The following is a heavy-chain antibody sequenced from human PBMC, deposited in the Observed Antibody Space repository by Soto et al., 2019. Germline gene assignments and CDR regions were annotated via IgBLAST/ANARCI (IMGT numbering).Heavy chain of an antibody. CDR2: IYPGDSDT. Sequence: PGESLKISCKGSGYSFTSYWIGWVRQMPGKGLEWMGIIYPGDSDTRYSPSFQGQVTISADKSISTAYLQWSSLKASDTAIYYCASGRFGEEAGYYGMDVWGQGTTVTVSS. CDR1: GYSFTSYW. V-gene: IGHV5-51*01. D-gene: IGHD3-10*01. CDR3: ASGRFGEEAGYYGMDV. J-gene: IGHJ6*02.